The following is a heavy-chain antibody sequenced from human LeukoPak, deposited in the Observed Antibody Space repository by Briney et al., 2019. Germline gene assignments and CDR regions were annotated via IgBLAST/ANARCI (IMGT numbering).Heavy chain of an antibody. D-gene: IGHD4-17*01. J-gene: IGHJ3*02. V-gene: IGHV4-59*12. CDR3: AREPTTVTTKDAFDI. CDR1: GGSISSYY. CDR2: IYSSGST. Sequence: SETLSLTCTVSGGSISSYYWSWIRQPPGKGLEWIGYIYSSGSTNYNPSLKSRVTMSVDTSKNQFSLKLSSVTAADTAVYYCAREPTTVTTKDAFDIWGQGTMVTVSS.